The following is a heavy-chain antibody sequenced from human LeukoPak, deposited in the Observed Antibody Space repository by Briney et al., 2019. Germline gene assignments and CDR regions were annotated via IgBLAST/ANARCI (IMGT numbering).Heavy chain of an antibody. Sequence: GGSLRLSCAASGFTFSTYAMNWVHQAPGKGLEWVSGISGSSSNTYYADSVKGRFAISRDNSKNTLYLQMNSLRAEDTAVYYCARVGTYYYDSSGPYYFDYWGQGTLVTVSS. CDR2: ISGSSSNT. CDR3: ARVGTYYYDSSGPYYFDY. J-gene: IGHJ4*02. V-gene: IGHV3-23*01. D-gene: IGHD3-22*01. CDR1: GFTFSTYA.